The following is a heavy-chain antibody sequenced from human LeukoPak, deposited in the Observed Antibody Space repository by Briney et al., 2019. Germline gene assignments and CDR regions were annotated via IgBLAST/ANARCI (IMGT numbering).Heavy chain of an antibody. CDR2: IYPGDSDT. Sequence: GESLKISCKGFGYSFTSHWIGWVRQMPGKGLEWMGIIYPGDSDTRYSASFQGQVTISADKSISTAYLQWSSLKASDTPMYYCARADCSSTSCYNDYWAREPWSPSPQ. V-gene: IGHV5-51*01. CDR3: ARADCSSTSCYNDY. CDR1: GYSFTSHW. D-gene: IGHD2-2*01. J-gene: IGHJ4*02.